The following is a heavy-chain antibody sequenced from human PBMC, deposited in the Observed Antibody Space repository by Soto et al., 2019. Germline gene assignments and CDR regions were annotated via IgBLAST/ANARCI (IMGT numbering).Heavy chain of an antibody. J-gene: IGHJ2*01. D-gene: IGHD6-19*01. Sequence: EVPLLESGGDLVQPGGSLRLSCAASGFTFSSYAMSWVRQAPGKGLEWVSAISGSGGNTYYADSVKGRFTISRDNSKNTLYVHMNSLRAEDTAVYYCAKFEPPRTLGWYWYFDLWGRGTLVTVSS. V-gene: IGHV3-23*01. CDR3: AKFEPPRTLGWYWYFDL. CDR1: GFTFSSYA. CDR2: ISGSGGNT.